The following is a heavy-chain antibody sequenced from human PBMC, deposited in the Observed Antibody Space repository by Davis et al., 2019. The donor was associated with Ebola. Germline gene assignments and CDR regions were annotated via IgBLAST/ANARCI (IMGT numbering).Heavy chain of an antibody. D-gene: IGHD4-17*01. V-gene: IGHV3-73*01. CDR1: GFTFSGSA. CDR2: IRSKANSYAT. J-gene: IGHJ4*02. CDR3: ARTYGDSHY. Sequence: GESLKISCAASGFTFSGSAMHWVRQASGKGLEWVGRIRSKANSYATAYAASVKGRFTISRDDSKNTAYLQMNSLRAEDTAVYYCARTYGDSHYWGQGTLVTVSS.